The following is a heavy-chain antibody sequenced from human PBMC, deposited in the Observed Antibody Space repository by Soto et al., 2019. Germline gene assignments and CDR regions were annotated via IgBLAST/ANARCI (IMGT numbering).Heavy chain of an antibody. J-gene: IGHJ3*02. D-gene: IGHD2-15*01. V-gene: IGHV1-2*04. Sequence: ASVKVSCKASGYTFTGYYMHWVRQAPGQGLEWMGWINPNSGGTNYAQKFQGWVTMTRDTSISTAYMELSRLRSDDTAVYYCARSDLGYCSGGSCHRGAFDIWGQGTMVTVSS. CDR2: INPNSGGT. CDR3: ARSDLGYCSGGSCHRGAFDI. CDR1: GYTFTGYY.